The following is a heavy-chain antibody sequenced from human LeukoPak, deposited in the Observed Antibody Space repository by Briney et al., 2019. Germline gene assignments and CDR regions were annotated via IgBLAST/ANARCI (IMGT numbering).Heavy chain of an antibody. CDR3: ARDFEDGDYVGPRWFDP. Sequence: SVKVSCKASGGTFSSYAISWVRQAPGQGLEWMGRIIPIFGIANYAPKFQGRVTITADRSTSTAYMELSSLRSEDTAVYYCARDFEDGDYVGPRWFDPWGQGTLVTVSS. D-gene: IGHD4-17*01. J-gene: IGHJ5*02. V-gene: IGHV1-69*04. CDR1: GGTFSSYA. CDR2: IIPIFGIA.